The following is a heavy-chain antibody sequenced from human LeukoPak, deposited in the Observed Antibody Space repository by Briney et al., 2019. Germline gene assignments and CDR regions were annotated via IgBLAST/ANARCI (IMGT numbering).Heavy chain of an antibody. CDR3: AREFIVGGRGLLFYLDY. Sequence: ASVTVSCKASGYTFTTYGISWVRQAPGQGLEWMGWISGYNDKTHYAQRFQGRVTLTADTSTSTAYMELRSLRSDDTAVYYCAREFIVGGRGLLFYLDYWGQGSLVTVSS. J-gene: IGHJ4*02. CDR2: ISGYNDKT. V-gene: IGHV1-18*01. D-gene: IGHD1-26*01. CDR1: GYTFTTYG.